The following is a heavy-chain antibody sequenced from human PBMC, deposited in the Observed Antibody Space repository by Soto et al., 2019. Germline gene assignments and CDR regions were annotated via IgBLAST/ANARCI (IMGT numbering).Heavy chain of an antibody. Sequence: GASVKVSCKASGYTFTSYPTHWVRQAPGQRLEWMGWIDAGNGNTKYSQKFRARVTFTTDTSASTAYMDLSSLRSEDTAVDYCARAGYTYSSRYYGMDVWGQGTTVTVSS. V-gene: IGHV1-3*01. CDR2: IDAGNGNT. CDR1: GYTFTSYP. CDR3: ARAGYTYSSRYYGMDV. J-gene: IGHJ6*02. D-gene: IGHD5-18*01.